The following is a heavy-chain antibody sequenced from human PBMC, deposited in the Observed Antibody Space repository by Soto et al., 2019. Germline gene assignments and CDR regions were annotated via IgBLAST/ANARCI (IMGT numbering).Heavy chain of an antibody. CDR3: ARSPRSSPYFDY. D-gene: IGHD6-13*01. J-gene: IGHJ4*02. V-gene: IGHV5-51*01. Sequence: SLKISCQSSGYTFSNFWIGWVRQLPGKGLEWMGIIYPGDHETRYSPSFHGKVTISADRSINTAYLQWNSLEASDTAFHFCARSPRSSPYFDYWGQGALVTVS. CDR1: GYTFSNFW. CDR2: IYPGDHET.